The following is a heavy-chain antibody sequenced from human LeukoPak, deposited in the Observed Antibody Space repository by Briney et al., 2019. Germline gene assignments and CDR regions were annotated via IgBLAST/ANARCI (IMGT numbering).Heavy chain of an antibody. J-gene: IGHJ5*02. V-gene: IGHV4-59*08. CDR3: ARTRNWSDP. CDR2: IYYSGST. Sequence: TSETLSLTCTVSGGSISSYYWSWIRQPPGKGLEWIGYIYYSGSTNYNPSLKSRVTISVDTSKNQFSLKLSSVTAADTAVYYCARTRNWSDPWGQGTLVTVSS. CDR1: GGSISSYY.